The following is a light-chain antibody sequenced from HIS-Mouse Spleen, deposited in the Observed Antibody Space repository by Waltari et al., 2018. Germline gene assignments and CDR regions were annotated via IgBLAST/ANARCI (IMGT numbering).Light chain of an antibody. CDR1: QSISSW. Sequence: DIQMTQSPSTLYASVGDRVTITCRASQSISSWLAWYQQKPGKAPKLLIYKASSLESGVPSRFSGSGSGTEFTLTISSLQPDDFATYYCQQYNSPFTFGPGTKVDIK. CDR3: QQYNSPFT. CDR2: KAS. J-gene: IGKJ3*01. V-gene: IGKV1-5*03.